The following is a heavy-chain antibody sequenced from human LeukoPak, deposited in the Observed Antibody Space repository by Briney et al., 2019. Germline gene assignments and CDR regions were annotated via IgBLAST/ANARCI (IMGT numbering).Heavy chain of an antibody. CDR3: ARGIVVVPAAIVWFDP. CDR1: GGSISSYY. Sequence: SEALSLTCTVSGGSISSYYWSWIRQPPGKGLEWIGYIYYSGSTNYNPSLKSRVTISVDTSKNQFSLKLSSVTAADTAVYYCARGIVVVPAAIVWFDPWGQGTLVTVSS. J-gene: IGHJ5*02. D-gene: IGHD2-2*01. V-gene: IGHV4-59*08. CDR2: IYYSGST.